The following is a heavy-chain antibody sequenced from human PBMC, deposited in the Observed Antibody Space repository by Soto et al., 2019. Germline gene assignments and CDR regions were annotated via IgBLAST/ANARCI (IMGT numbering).Heavy chain of an antibody. J-gene: IGHJ4*02. V-gene: IGHV3-30*18. CDR3: AKDRSYSDSWPSGPFDY. D-gene: IGHD6-13*01. CDR1: GFTFSSYG. Sequence: QVQLVESGGGVVQPGRSLRLSCAASGFTFSSYGTPWVRQAPGKGLEWVAVISYDGHKTYYADSVRGRFTVSRDTSKNTLCLQMNSLRAEDTAVYYCAKDRSYSDSWPSGPFDYGGQGTLGTVSS. CDR2: ISYDGHKT.